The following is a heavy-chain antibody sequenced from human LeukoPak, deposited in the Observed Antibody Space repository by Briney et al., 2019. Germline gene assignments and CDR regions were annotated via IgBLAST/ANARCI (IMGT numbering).Heavy chain of an antibody. J-gene: IGHJ5*02. V-gene: IGHV4-61*01. Sequence: SETLSLTCTVSGGSVSSGSYYWIWIRQPPGKGLEWIGYIYYSGSTNYNPSLKSRVTISVDTSKNQFSLKLSSVTAADTAVYYCARGPEDDFWSGYYTGISGWFDPWGQGTLVTVSS. D-gene: IGHD3-3*01. CDR1: GGSVSSGSYY. CDR3: ARGPEDDFWSGYYTGISGWFDP. CDR2: IYYSGST.